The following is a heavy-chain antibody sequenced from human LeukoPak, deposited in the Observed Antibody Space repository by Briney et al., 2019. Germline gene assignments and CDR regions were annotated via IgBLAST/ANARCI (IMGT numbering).Heavy chain of an antibody. V-gene: IGHV1-2*02. Sequence: ASVKVSCKASGYTFTDNYMHWLRQAPGQGLEWLGWISPKSGGTEYAQQFQGRVTMKRDTSTSTAYMELSSLRSEDTAVYYCSRLGPYSSDWYGYFDYWGQGTLVTVSS. CDR2: ISPKSGGT. CDR1: GYTFTDNY. D-gene: IGHD6-19*01. CDR3: SRLGPYSSDWYGYFDY. J-gene: IGHJ4*02.